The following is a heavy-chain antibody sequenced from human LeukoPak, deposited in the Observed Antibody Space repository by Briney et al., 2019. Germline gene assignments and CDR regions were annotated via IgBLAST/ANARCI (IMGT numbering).Heavy chain of an antibody. V-gene: IGHV3-7*01. CDR2: IKQDGSEK. Sequence: PGGSLRLSCAASGFTFSSCWMSWVRQAPGKGLEWVANIKQDGSEKYYVDSVKGRFTISRDNAKNSLYLQMNSLRAEDTAVYYCARDRPIMLYYFDYWGQGTLVTVSS. CDR3: ARDRPIMLYYFDY. D-gene: IGHD2-8*01. CDR1: GFTFSSCW. J-gene: IGHJ4*02.